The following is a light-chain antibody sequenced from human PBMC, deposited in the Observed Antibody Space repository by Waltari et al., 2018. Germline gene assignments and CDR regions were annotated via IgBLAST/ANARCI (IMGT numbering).Light chain of an antibody. CDR1: SSNIRAGYA. CDR2: GNT. Sequence: QSVLTQPPSVSGAPGQRVTISCPGRSSNIRAGYALHWYQHLPGTAPKFLIYGNTNRPSGVPDRFSGSKSDTSASLAITGLQADDEADYYCQSYDNSTSAWVFGGGTKLTVL. J-gene: IGLJ3*02. CDR3: QSYDNSTSAWV. V-gene: IGLV1-40*01.